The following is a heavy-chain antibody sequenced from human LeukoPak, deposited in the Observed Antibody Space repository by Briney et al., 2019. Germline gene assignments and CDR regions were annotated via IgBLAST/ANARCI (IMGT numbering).Heavy chain of an antibody. Sequence: AASVKVSCKASGYTFTGYDINWVRQATGQGLEWMGWMNPNSGNTGYAQKFQGRVTMTRNTSISTAYMELSSLRSEDTAVYYCASEGSNYYYYGMDVWGQGTTVTVSS. CDR1: GYTFTGYD. CDR2: MNPNSGNT. CDR3: ASEGSNYYYYGMDV. V-gene: IGHV1-8*01. D-gene: IGHD3-10*01. J-gene: IGHJ6*02.